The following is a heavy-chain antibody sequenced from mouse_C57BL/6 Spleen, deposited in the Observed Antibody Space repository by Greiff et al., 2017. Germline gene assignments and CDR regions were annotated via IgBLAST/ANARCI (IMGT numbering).Heavy chain of an antibody. CDR3: ARGPAQATDYFDY. Sequence: VQLQQSGAELVKPGASVKISCKASGYAFSSYWMNWVKQRPGKGLEWIGQIYPGDGDTNYNGKFKGKATLTADKSSSTAYMQLRSLTSEDSAVYFCARGPAQATDYFDYWGQGTTLTVSS. CDR1: GYAFSSYW. CDR2: IYPGDGDT. J-gene: IGHJ2*01. D-gene: IGHD3-2*02. V-gene: IGHV1-80*01.